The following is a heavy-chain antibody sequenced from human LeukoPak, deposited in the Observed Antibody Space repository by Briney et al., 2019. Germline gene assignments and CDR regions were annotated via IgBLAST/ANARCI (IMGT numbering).Heavy chain of an antibody. Sequence: PGGSLRLSCASSGITVSSNYMSWVRQAPGKGLEWVSVIYSGGATYYADSVKGRFTISRDNSKNTLYLQMNRLRAEDTAVYYCARERGGYYEKNGHSDYRGQGTLVTVSS. D-gene: IGHD3-16*01. CDR3: ARERGGYYEKNGHSDY. V-gene: IGHV3-66*01. CDR1: GITVSSNY. J-gene: IGHJ4*02. CDR2: IYSGGAT.